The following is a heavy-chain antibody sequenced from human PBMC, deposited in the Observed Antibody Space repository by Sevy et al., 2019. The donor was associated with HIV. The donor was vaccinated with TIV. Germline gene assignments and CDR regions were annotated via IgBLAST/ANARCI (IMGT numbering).Heavy chain of an antibody. Sequence: GGSLRLSCAASGFTFSNYWMHWVRQAPGKGLVWVSRINTDGSTTSYADSVKGRFTISRDNAKNTQYLQMNSLRAEDTAVYYCARDKTTVSSLDVWGKGTTVTVSS. D-gene: IGHD4-4*01. CDR3: ARDKTTVSSLDV. V-gene: IGHV3-74*01. CDR1: GFTFSNYW. J-gene: IGHJ6*04. CDR2: INTDGSTT.